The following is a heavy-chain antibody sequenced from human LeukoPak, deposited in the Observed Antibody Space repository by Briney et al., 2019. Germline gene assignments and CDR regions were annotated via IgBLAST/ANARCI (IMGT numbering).Heavy chain of an antibody. Sequence: GGSLRLSCAASGFTFDDYGMSWVRHAPGKGLEWVSGINWYGGSTVYADSVKGRFTISRDNAKNSLYLQMNSLRAEDTALYHCARDVRGYSYGYWYFDLWGRGTLVTVSS. CDR1: GFTFDDYG. J-gene: IGHJ2*01. D-gene: IGHD5-18*01. V-gene: IGHV3-20*01. CDR3: ARDVRGYSYGYWYFDL. CDR2: INWYGGST.